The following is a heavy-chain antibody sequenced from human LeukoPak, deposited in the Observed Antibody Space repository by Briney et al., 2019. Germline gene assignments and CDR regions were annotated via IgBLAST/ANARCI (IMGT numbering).Heavy chain of an antibody. D-gene: IGHD1-26*01. Sequence: GGSLRLSCAASGFTFSSYNMNWVRQAPGKGLEWVSSISISHSYISYADSVKGRFAISRDNAKNSLFLQMNSLRAEDTALYYCARDGMSGSPYAFEIWGQGTMVTVSS. CDR1: GFTFSSYN. CDR3: ARDGMSGSPYAFEI. CDR2: ISISHSYI. V-gene: IGHV3-21*01. J-gene: IGHJ3*02.